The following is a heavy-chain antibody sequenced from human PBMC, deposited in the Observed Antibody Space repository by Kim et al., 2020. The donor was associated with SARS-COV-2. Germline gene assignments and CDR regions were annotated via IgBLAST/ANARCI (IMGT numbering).Heavy chain of an antibody. D-gene: IGHD2-2*01. V-gene: IGHV1-18*04. CDR2: ISAYNGNT. CDR3: ARDIVVVPAAMDPFDY. Sequence: ASVKVSCKASGYTFTSYGISWVRQAPGQGLEWMGWISAYNGNTNYAQKLQGRVTMTTDTSTSTAYMELRSLRSDDTAVYYCARDIVVVPAAMDPFDYWGQGTLVTVSS. CDR1: GYTFTSYG. J-gene: IGHJ4*02.